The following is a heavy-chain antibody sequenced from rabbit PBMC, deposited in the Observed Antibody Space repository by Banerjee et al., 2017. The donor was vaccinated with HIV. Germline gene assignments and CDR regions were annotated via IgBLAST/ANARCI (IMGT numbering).Heavy chain of an antibody. CDR1: GFSFSYKYV. CDR3: ARDRDGDDLSL. V-gene: IGHV1S43*01. D-gene: IGHD2-1*01. CDR2: INTSSGNT. J-gene: IGHJ3*01. Sequence: QEQLEESGGDLVKPEGSLTLTCTASGFSFSYKYVMCWVRQAPGKGLEWIACINTSSGNTVYATWAKGRFTISRSTSLNTVDLKMTSLTVADTATYFCARDRDGDDLSLWGQGTLVTVS.